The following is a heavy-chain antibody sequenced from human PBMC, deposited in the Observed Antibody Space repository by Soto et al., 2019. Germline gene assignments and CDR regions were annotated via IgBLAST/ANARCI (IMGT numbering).Heavy chain of an antibody. Sequence: SVKVSCKASGFTFTSSAVQWVRQARGQRLEWIGWIVVGSGNTNYAQKFQERVTITRDMSTSTAYMELSSLRSEDTAVYYCARDRPITMVRGVITYYYYGMDVWGQGTTVTVSS. D-gene: IGHD3-10*01. CDR3: ARDRPITMVRGVITYYYYGMDV. CDR2: IVVGSGNT. V-gene: IGHV1-58*01. J-gene: IGHJ6*02. CDR1: GFTFTSSA.